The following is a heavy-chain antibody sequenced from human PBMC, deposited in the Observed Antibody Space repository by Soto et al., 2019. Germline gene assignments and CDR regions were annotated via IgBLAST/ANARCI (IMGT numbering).Heavy chain of an antibody. J-gene: IGHJ3*02. CDR2: IYYSGCT. CDR3: ARGRGGWFINQLLNAFDI. V-gene: IGHV4-59*01. D-gene: IGHD2-2*01. Sequence: QVQLQESGPGLVKPSETLSLTCTVSGGSISSYYWSWIRQPPGKGLEWIGYIYYSGCTNYNPSLKSRVTISVDTSKNQFSLKLSSVTDADTAVYYCARGRGGWFINQLLNAFDIWGQGTMVTVSS. CDR1: GGSISSYY.